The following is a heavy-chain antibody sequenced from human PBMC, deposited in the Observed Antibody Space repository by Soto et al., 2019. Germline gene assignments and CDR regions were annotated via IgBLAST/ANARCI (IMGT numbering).Heavy chain of an antibody. Sequence: ASVKVSCKASGYTFTSYAISWVRQAPGQGLEWMGSMNPNTGSTDYAQKFQGRVTMTMTTSISTAYLELSSLRSDDTAIYYCAGTMGGIAAAGSDFWGQGTLVTVSS. D-gene: IGHD6-13*01. CDR1: GYTFTSYA. V-gene: IGHV1-8*02. CDR2: MNPNTGST. J-gene: IGHJ4*02. CDR3: AGTMGGIAAAGSDF.